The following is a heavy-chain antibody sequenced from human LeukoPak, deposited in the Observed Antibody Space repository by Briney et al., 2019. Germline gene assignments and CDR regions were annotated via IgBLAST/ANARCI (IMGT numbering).Heavy chain of an antibody. J-gene: IGHJ4*02. CDR2: MNPNSGNT. Sequence: ASVKVSCKASGYTFTSYDINWVRQATGQGLEWMGWMNPNSGNTGYAQKFQGRVTMTRNISISTAYMELSSLRSEDTAVYYCARGHGGYLHPAAREGYWGQGTLVTVSS. CDR1: GYTFTSYD. CDR3: ARGHGGYLHPAAREGY. V-gene: IGHV1-8*01. D-gene: IGHD5-12*01.